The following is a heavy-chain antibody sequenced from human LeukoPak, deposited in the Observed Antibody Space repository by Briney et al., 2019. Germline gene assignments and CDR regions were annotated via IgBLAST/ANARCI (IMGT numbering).Heavy chain of an antibody. CDR3: ARDIQEKYYDFWSGGGYYYYGMDV. CDR2: ISYDGSNK. D-gene: IGHD3-3*01. CDR1: GFTFSSYA. J-gene: IGHJ6*02. V-gene: IGHV3-30-3*01. Sequence: GGSLRLSCVAAGFTFSSYAMHWVRQAPGKGLEWVAVISYDGSNKYYADSVKGRFTISRNNSKNTLYLQMNSLRAEDTAVYYCARDIQEKYYDFWSGGGYYYYGMDVWGQGTTVTVSS.